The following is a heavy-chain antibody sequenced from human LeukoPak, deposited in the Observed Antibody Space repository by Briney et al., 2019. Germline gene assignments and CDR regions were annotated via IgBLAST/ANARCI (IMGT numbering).Heavy chain of an antibody. V-gene: IGHV1-3*01. CDR1: GYTFTSYA. D-gene: IGHD3-10*01. CDR2: INAGNDNT. J-gene: IGHJ5*02. Sequence: ASVKVSCKASGYTFTSYAMHWVRQAPGQRLEWMGWINAGNDNTKYSQKFQGRVTITRDTSASTAYMELSSLRSEDTAVYYCARGGGYLWFGELLSSNWFDPWGQGTLVTVSS. CDR3: ARGGGYLWFGELLSSNWFDP.